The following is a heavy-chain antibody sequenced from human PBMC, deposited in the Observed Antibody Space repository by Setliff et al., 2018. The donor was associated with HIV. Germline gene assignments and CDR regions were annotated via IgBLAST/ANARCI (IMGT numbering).Heavy chain of an antibody. V-gene: IGHV1-18*01. Sequence: ASVKVFCKASGYTFTSYGISWVRQAPGQGLEWMGWISAYNGNTNYAQKLQGRVTMTTDTSTSTAYMELRSLRSDDTAVYYCARSPGIAVAGDFQHWGQGTLVTVSS. D-gene: IGHD6-19*01. J-gene: IGHJ1*01. CDR2: ISAYNGNT. CDR3: ARSPGIAVAGDFQH. CDR1: GYTFTSYG.